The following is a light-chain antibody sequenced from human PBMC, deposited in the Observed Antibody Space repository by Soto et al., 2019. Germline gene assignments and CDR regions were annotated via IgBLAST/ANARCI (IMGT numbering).Light chain of an antibody. CDR2: WAS. CDR1: QSLLYRSNNRNY. V-gene: IGKV4-1*01. Sequence: DIEMTQSPESLAVSLGERATINCKSNQSLLYRSNNRNYLAWYQQKPRQPPRLLVHWASTRESGVPDRFSGSGTETDFTLTISGLHAEDVAVYYCQQYYISPLTFGPGTKVHLK. J-gene: IGKJ3*01. CDR3: QQYYISPLT.